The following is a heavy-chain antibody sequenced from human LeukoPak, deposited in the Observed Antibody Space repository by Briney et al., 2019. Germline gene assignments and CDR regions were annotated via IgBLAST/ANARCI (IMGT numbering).Heavy chain of an antibody. CDR2: IYPGDSDT. J-gene: IGHJ4*02. CDR3: ARPSYYDSSGYYDY. V-gene: IGHV5-51*01. Sequence: GESLKISCTGSGYSFTSYWIGWVRQMPGKGLEWMGIIYPGDSDTRYSPSFQGQVTISADKSISTAYLQWSSLRASDTAMYYCARPSYYDSSGYYDYWGQGTLVTVSS. D-gene: IGHD3-22*01. CDR1: GYSFTSYW.